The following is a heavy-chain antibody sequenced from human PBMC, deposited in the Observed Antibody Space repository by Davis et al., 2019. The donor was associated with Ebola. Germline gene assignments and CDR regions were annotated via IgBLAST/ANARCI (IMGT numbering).Heavy chain of an antibody. Sequence: SVKVSCKASGGTFSSYAISWVRQAPGQGLEWMGGIIPIFGTANYAQKFQGRVTITADESTSTAYMELSSLRAEDTAVFYCAKHPGSWYQYYFDYWGQGTLVTVSS. D-gene: IGHD6-13*01. CDR1: GGTFSSYA. CDR2: IIPIFGTA. CDR3: AKHPGSWYQYYFDY. V-gene: IGHV1-69*13. J-gene: IGHJ4*02.